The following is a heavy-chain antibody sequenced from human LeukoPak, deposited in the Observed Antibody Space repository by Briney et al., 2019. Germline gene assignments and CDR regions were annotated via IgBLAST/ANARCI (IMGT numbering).Heavy chain of an antibody. CDR1: GFTFDKYA. V-gene: IGHV3-23*01. J-gene: IGHJ4*02. CDR2: IGTAGTT. Sequence: PGGSLRLSCRTSGFTFDKYAMNWVRQAPGKGPEWVSLIGTAGTTHYADSVKGRFTISRDNSRNTLYLQMNALRADDTAVYYCAKDLDSSGWYESPGDFWGLGTLVIVSS. CDR3: AKDLDSSGWYESPGDF. D-gene: IGHD6-19*01.